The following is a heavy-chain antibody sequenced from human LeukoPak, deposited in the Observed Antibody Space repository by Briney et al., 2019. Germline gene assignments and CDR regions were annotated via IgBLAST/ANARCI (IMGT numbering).Heavy chain of an antibody. CDR1: GGSFSGYY. D-gene: IGHD3-10*01. V-gene: IGHV4-34*01. CDR2: ITHSVRT. Sequence: SETLSLTCAVYGGSFSGYYWSWIRQPPQKGLEWVWEITHSVRTTTNTPLTSRVTISLDTSKNQFSLEVSSVTAADTAVYYCARVTYYYGSGTREPGYYYYYMDVWGRGTTVTVSS. J-gene: IGHJ6*03. CDR3: ARVTYYYGSGTREPGYYYYYMDV.